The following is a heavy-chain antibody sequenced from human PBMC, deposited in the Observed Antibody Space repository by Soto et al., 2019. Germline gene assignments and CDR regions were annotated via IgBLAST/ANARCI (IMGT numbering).Heavy chain of an antibody. J-gene: IGHJ4*02. CDR1: GFTFSSYA. D-gene: IGHD2-2*01. V-gene: IGHV3-23*01. Sequence: PGGSLRLSCAASGFTFSSYAMSWVRQAPGKGLEWVSAISGSGGSTYYADSVKGRFTISRDNSKNTLYLQMNSLRAEDTAVYYCAKAPTRYCSSTSCYAPYYWGQGTLVTVSS. CDR3: AKAPTRYCSSTSCYAPYY. CDR2: ISGSGGST.